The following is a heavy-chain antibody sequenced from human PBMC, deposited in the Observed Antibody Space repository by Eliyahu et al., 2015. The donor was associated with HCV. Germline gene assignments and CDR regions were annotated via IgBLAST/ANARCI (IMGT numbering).Heavy chain of an antibody. Sequence: EVQLVESGGGLVKPGGSLRLSCAASGFTFSNAWRSWVRQAPGKGLEWVGRIKSKTDGGTTDYAAPVKGRFTISRDDSKNTLYLQMNSLKTEDTAVYYCTTVEVDTAMANDYWGQGTLVTVSS. D-gene: IGHD5-18*01. J-gene: IGHJ4*02. V-gene: IGHV3-15*01. CDR1: GFTFSNAW. CDR2: IKSKTDGGTT. CDR3: TTVEVDTAMANDY.